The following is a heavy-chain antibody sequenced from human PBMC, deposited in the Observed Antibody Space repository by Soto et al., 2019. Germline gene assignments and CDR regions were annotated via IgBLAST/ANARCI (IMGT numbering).Heavy chain of an antibody. J-gene: IGHJ4*02. CDR2: ISYDGSNK. CDR3: AKDRLSGGFVVTATCDY. V-gene: IGHV3-30*18. D-gene: IGHD2-21*02. CDR1: GFTFSSYG. Sequence: QVQLVESGGGVVQPGRSLRLSCAASGFTFSSYGMHWVRQAPGKGLEWVAVISYDGSNKYYADSVKGRFTISRDNSKNTLYLQMNSLRAEDTAVYYCAKDRLSGGFVVTATCDYWGQGTLVTVSS.